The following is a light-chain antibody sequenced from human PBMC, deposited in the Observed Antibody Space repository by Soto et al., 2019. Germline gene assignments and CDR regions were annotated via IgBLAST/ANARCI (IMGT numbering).Light chain of an antibody. CDR2: GAS. CDR1: QSVSNN. J-gene: IGKJ3*01. CDR3: QQYGDSLT. V-gene: IGKV3-20*01. Sequence: EIVLTQSPGTLSLSPGERATLSCRASQSVSNNLAWYQQRPGQSPRLLIYGASNRATDIPDRFSGSGSGTDFTLTISRLELEDFAVYYCQQYGDSLTFGPGTKVD.